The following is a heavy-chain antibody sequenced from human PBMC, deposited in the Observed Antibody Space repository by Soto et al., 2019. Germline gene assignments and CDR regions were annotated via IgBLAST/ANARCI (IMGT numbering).Heavy chain of an antibody. V-gene: IGHV3-30*03. CDR1: GFTFSSYG. Sequence: QVQLVESGGGVVQPGRSLRLSCAASGFTFSSYGMHWVRQAPGKGLEWVAVISYDGSNKYYADSVKGRFTISRDNSKNTLYLQMNSLRAEDTAVYYCTTLLVREGDYYYGMDVWGQGTTVTVSS. J-gene: IGHJ6*02. CDR3: TTLLVREGDYYYGMDV. D-gene: IGHD6-6*01. CDR2: ISYDGSNK.